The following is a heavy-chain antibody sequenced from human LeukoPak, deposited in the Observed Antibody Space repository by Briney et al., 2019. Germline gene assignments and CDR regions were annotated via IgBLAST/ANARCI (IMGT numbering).Heavy chain of an antibody. D-gene: IGHD2-2*01. Sequence: GGSLRLSCTDSGFTFGDYYMTWIRQAPGKGLEGISYIGTSGNDLYYADSVKGRFTTSRGDAKNSLYLEMRSLRDEDTAVYYCARVYRLLDFWGQGTLVTVSS. CDR2: IGTSGNDL. CDR3: ARVYRLLDF. J-gene: IGHJ4*02. CDR1: GFTFGDYY. V-gene: IGHV3-11*01.